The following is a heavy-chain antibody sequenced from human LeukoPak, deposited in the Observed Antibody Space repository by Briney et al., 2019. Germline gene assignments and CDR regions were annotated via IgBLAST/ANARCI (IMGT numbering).Heavy chain of an antibody. Sequence: SETLSLTCAVYGGTFSGYYWSWIRQPPGQGLEWIGKINHSGSTNYNPSLKSRVIISVDTSKNQFSLRLPSVTAADTAVYYCARVRWDSSSSEDYWGQGILVTVSS. V-gene: IGHV4-34*01. CDR3: ARVRWDSSSSEDY. CDR1: GGTFSGYY. D-gene: IGHD6-6*01. CDR2: INHSGST. J-gene: IGHJ4*02.